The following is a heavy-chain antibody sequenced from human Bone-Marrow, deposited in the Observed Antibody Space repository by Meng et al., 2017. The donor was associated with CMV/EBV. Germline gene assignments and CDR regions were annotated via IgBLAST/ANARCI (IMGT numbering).Heavy chain of an antibody. J-gene: IGHJ4*02. D-gene: IGHD3-3*01. V-gene: IGHV3-21*01. CDR2: ISSSSSYI. CDR3: ARDLTIFGGGD. Sequence: GRSRRLSCAASGFTFSSYSMNWVRQAPGKGLEWVSSISSSSSYIYYADSVKGRFTISRDNAKHSLYLQMNSLRAEDTAVYYCARDLTIFGGGDWGQGTRVTVSS. CDR1: GFTFSSYS.